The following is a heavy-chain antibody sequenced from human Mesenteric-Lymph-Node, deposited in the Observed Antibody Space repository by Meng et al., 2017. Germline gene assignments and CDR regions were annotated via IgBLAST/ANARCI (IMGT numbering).Heavy chain of an antibody. V-gene: IGHV4-28*01. D-gene: IGHD5-24*01. CDR3: ARKRDGYNPFDD. Sequence: QVARQESGPGLVNPSDTLSLTCAVSGYSISSSNWWVWIRQPPGKGLEWIGYIYYSGSTDYNPSLKSRVTMSVDTSKNQFSLKLSSVTAVDTAVYYCARKRDGYNPFDDWGQGTLVTVSS. CDR2: IYYSGST. CDR1: GYSISSSNW. J-gene: IGHJ4*02.